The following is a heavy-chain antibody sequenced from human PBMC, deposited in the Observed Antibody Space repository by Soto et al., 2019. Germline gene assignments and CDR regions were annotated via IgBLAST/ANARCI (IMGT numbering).Heavy chain of an antibody. D-gene: IGHD6-6*01. CDR3: ARDEYSSSSRKVYYYGMDV. Sequence: GSLRLSCAASGFTFSDYYMSWIRQAPGKGLEWVSYISSSSSYTNYADSVKGRFTISRDNAKNSLYLQMNSLRAEDTAVYYCARDEYSSSSRKVYYYGMDVWGQGTTVTVSS. CDR2: ISSSSSYT. V-gene: IGHV3-11*06. CDR1: GFTFSDYY. J-gene: IGHJ6*02.